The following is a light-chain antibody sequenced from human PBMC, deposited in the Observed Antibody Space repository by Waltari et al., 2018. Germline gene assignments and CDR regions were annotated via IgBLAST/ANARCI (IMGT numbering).Light chain of an antibody. J-gene: IGLJ1*01. CDR3: CSNVGDDIHYV. Sequence: QSALTQPRSVSGSPGQSVTISCTGTSSDVGAYNYVSWYQHHPGKAPKLMIYDVYKRASGVPDRLSGSKSGNTASLTISGLQAEDEADYYCCSNVGDDIHYVFGTGTKVTVL. CDR1: SSDVGAYNY. V-gene: IGLV2-11*01. CDR2: DVY.